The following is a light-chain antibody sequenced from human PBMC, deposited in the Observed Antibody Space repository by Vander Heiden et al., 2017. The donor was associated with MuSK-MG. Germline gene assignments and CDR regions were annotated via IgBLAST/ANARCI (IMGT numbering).Light chain of an antibody. CDR3: QQYDSTPPWT. CDR1: QSVLYSSNNKNY. V-gene: IGKV4-1*01. J-gene: IGKJ1*01. Sequence: DIVMTQSPDSLAVSLGERATINCKSSQSVLYSSNNKNYLAWYQQKPGQPPKLLIYWASTREAGVPDRFSGSGYGKDFTLTISSRQAEDVAVYYCQQYDSTPPWTFGQGTKVEIK. CDR2: WAS.